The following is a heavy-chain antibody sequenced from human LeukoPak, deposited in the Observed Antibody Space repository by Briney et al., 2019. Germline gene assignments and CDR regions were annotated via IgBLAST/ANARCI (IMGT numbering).Heavy chain of an antibody. Sequence: ASVKVSCKLSGYSLSELSMHWVRQAPGKGLEWMGGFDPEDGETIYAQKFQGRVTMTEDTSTDTAYMELSSLRSDDTAVYYCARVVDYSNVARAFDIWGQGTMVTVSS. CDR1: GYSLSELS. CDR2: FDPEDGET. J-gene: IGHJ3*02. D-gene: IGHD4-11*01. V-gene: IGHV1-24*01. CDR3: ARVVDYSNVARAFDI.